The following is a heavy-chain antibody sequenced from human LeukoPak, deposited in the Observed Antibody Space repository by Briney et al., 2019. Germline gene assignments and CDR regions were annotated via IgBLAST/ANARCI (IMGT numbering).Heavy chain of an antibody. D-gene: IGHD3-22*01. CDR2: IIPILGIA. Sequence: GASVKVSCKAPGGTFSSYAISWVRQAPGQGLEWMGRIIPILGIANYAQKFQGRVTITADKSTSTAYMELSSLRSEDTAVYYCARPDHDSSGAPMDVWGQGTTVTVSS. J-gene: IGHJ6*02. V-gene: IGHV1-69*04. CDR1: GGTFSSYA. CDR3: ARPDHDSSGAPMDV.